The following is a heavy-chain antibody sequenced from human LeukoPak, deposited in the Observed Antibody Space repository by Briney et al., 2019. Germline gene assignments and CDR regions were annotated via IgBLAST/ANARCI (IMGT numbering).Heavy chain of an antibody. V-gene: IGHV6-1*01. CDR2: TYYRSKWYN. CDR1: GDSVSSNSAA. CDR3: ARGPAAISSGWYYYYYGMDV. Sequence: SQTLSLTCAISGDSVSSNSAAWNWIRQSPSRGLEWLGRTYYRSKWYNDYAVSVKSRITINPDTSKNQFSLKLSSVTAADTAVYYCARGPAAISSGWYYYYYGMDVWGQGTTVTVSS. J-gene: IGHJ6*02. D-gene: IGHD6-19*01.